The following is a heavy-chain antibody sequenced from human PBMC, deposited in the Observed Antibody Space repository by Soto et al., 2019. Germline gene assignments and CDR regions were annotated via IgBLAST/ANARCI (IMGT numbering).Heavy chain of an antibody. J-gene: IGHJ6*03. D-gene: IGHD3-3*01. CDR2: INDSGST. Sequence: SETLSLTCAVYGGSFSGYYWSWIRQPPGKGLEWIGEINDSGSTNYNPSLKSRVTISVDTSKNQFSLKLSSVTAADTAVYYCARVVTLRFLEWSTTRGGGYYYYMDVWDKGTTVTVSS. CDR3: ARVVTLRFLEWSTTRGGGYYYYMDV. V-gene: IGHV4-34*01. CDR1: GGSFSGYY.